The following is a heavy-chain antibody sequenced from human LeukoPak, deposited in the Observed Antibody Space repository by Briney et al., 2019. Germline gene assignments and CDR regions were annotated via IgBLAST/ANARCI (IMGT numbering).Heavy chain of an antibody. CDR2: INAGNGNT. CDR3: ARVLVRELLLYDY. J-gene: IGHJ4*02. D-gene: IGHD1-26*01. V-gene: IGHV1-3*01. Sequence: ASVKVSCKASGYTFTSYDINWARQATGQGLEWMGWINAGNGNTKYSQKFQGRVTITRDTSASTAYMELSSLRSEDTAVYYCARVLVRELLLYDYWGQGTLVTVSS. CDR1: GYTFTSYD.